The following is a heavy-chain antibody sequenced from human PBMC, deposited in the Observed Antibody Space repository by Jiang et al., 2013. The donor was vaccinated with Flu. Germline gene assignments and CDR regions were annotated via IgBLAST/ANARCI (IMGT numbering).Heavy chain of an antibody. J-gene: IGHJ4*02. Sequence: SCAASGFTFSSYAMHWVRQAPGKGLEWVAVISYDGSNKYYADSVKGRFTISRDNSKNTLYLQMNSLRAEDTAVYYCARSLVHDYWGQGTLVTVSS. CDR1: GFTFSSYA. V-gene: IGHV3-30-3*01. CDR3: ARSLVHDY. CDR2: ISYDGSNK. D-gene: IGHD1-1*01.